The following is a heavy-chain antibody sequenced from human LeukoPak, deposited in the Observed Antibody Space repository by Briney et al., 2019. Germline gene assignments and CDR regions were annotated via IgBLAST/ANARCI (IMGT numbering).Heavy chain of an antibody. CDR1: GGSFSGYY. CDR3: ARGRPAAAVIFSFDY. D-gene: IGHD6-13*01. CDR2: INHSGST. V-gene: IGHV4-34*01. J-gene: IGHJ4*02. Sequence: SETLSLTCAVYGGSFSGYYWSWIRQPPGKGLEWIGEINHSGSTNYNPSLKSRVTISVDTSKNQFSLKLSSVTAADTAVYYCARGRPAAAVIFSFDYWGQGTLVTVSS.